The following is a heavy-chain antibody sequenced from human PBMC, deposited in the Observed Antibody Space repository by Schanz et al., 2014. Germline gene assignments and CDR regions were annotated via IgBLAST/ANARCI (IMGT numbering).Heavy chain of an antibody. CDR1: GYTFTSYG. CDR3: ARGIGGYGANNYFDY. CDR2: ISAYNGNT. Sequence: QVQLVQSGAEVKKPGASVKVSCKASGYTFTSYGISWVRQAPGQGLEWMGWISAYNGNTKYPQKLQGRVTMTTDTSTSTAYMELRSLRSDDTAVYSCARGIGGYGANNYFDYWGQGTLVIVSS. J-gene: IGHJ4*02. V-gene: IGHV1-18*01. D-gene: IGHD5-12*01.